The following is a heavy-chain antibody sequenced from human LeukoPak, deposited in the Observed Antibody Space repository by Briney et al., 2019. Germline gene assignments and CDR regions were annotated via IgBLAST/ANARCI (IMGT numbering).Heavy chain of an antibody. D-gene: IGHD2-15*01. CDR3: TRDRLPYCSSGCTMGNYYGVGV. CDR2: ISRSGTTI. CDR1: GFTFSDYF. J-gene: IGHJ6*02. V-gene: IGHV3-11*01. Sequence: GGSLRLSCTASGFTFSDYFMSWIRQAPGKGLEWISQISRSGTTIYYADSVRGRFTISRDNAKNSLYLQMSSLRAEDTAVYYLTRDRLPYCSSGCTMGNYYGVGVWGQGTTVTVPS.